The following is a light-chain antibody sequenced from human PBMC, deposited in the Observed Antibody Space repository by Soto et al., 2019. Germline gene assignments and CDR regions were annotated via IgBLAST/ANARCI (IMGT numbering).Light chain of an antibody. Sequence: EIVLTQSPATLSLSPGERATLSCRASQSVSSNLAWYQQKLGQAPRLLIYDAFNRATGIPARFSGSGSGTDFTLTISNLEPEDFAVYYCQQRSIWPTFGQGTKLEIK. CDR2: DAF. V-gene: IGKV3-11*01. CDR1: QSVSSN. CDR3: QQRSIWPT. J-gene: IGKJ2*01.